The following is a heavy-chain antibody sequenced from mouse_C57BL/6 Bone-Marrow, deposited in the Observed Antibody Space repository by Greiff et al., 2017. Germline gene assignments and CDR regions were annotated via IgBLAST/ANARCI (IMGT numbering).Heavy chain of an antibody. CDR1: GYTFTSYW. V-gene: IGHV1-61*01. D-gene: IGHD1-1*01. CDR3: ARDLGPIYYYGYYYAMDY. Sequence: QVQLQQPGAELVRPGSSVKLSCKASGYTFTSYWMDWVKQRPGQGLEWIGNIYPSDSETHYNQKFKDKATLTVDKSSSTAYMQLSSLTSEDSAVYYCARDLGPIYYYGYYYAMDYWGQGTSVTVSS. CDR2: IYPSDSET. J-gene: IGHJ4*01.